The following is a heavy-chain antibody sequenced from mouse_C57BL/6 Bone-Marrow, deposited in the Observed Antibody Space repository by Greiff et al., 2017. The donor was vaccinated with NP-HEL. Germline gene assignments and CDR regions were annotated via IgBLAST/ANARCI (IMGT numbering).Heavy chain of an antibody. Sequence: QVQLQQPGAELVKPGASVKLSCKASGYTFTSYWMQWVKQRPGQGLEWIGEIDPSDSYTNYNQKFKGKATLTVDTSSSTAYMQLSSLTSEDSAVYYCARVISFYYYGPFAYWGQGTLVTVSA. CDR1: GYTFTSYW. V-gene: IGHV1-50*01. D-gene: IGHD1-1*01. CDR2: IDPSDSYT. CDR3: ARVISFYYYGPFAY. J-gene: IGHJ3*01.